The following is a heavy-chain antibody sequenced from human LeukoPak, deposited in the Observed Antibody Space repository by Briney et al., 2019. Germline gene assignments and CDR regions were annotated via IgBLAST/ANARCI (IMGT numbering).Heavy chain of an antibody. CDR1: GGSISSSNW. CDR2: IYHSGST. V-gene: IGHV4-4*02. Sequence: SETLSLTCAVSGGSISSSNWWSWVRQPPGKGLEWIGEIYHSGSTNYNPSLKSRVTISVDKSKNQFSLKLSSVTAADTAVYYWAKQPGGPAGRDVGGKGPTFPVPS. CDR3: AKQPGGPAGRDV. J-gene: IGHJ6*04. D-gene: IGHD1/OR15-1a*01.